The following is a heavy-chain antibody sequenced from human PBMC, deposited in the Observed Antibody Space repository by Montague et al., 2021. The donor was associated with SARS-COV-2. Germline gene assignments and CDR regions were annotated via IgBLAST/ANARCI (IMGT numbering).Heavy chain of an antibody. CDR3: ARWGEYYDSPYYYYAMDV. J-gene: IGHJ6*02. Sequence: SETLSLTCTVSGGSISPYYWSWIRQSPGKGLECIGYTSYSGGIDYNPSLKSRVTISIDTSKNQFSLKLSSVAAADTAVYYCARWGEYYDSPYYYYAMDVWGQGTTVTVSS. CDR2: TSYSGGI. D-gene: IGHD3-3*01. V-gene: IGHV4-59*12. CDR1: GGSISPYY.